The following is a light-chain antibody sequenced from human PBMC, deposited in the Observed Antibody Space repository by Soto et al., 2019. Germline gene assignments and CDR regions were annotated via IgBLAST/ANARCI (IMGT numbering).Light chain of an antibody. CDR1: SSDVGKYDY. Sequence: QSALTQPPSASGSPGQSVTISCTGTSSDVGKYDYVSWFQHHPGKAPKLIIYEVIKRPSGVPDRFSGSKSGNTASLTVSGLQAEDEADYYCSSYAGSNNLHVLFGGGTKLTVL. V-gene: IGLV2-8*01. CDR3: SSYAGSNNLHVL. CDR2: EVI. J-gene: IGLJ2*01.